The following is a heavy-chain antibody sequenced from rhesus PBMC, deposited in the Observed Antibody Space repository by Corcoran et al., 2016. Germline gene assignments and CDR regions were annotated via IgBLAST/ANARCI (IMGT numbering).Heavy chain of an antibody. V-gene: IGHV2S1*01. D-gene: IGHD1-26*01. CDR1: GFSLSTSGMG. CDR2: IYWDDDK. Sequence: QVTLKESGPALVKPTQTLTLTCTFSGFSLSTSGMGVGWIRQPPGKALEWLESIYWDDDKYYRTALKSRLTISKDTSKNQVVLTMTNMDPVDTATYYCARGNYGTPYYWGQGVLVTVSS. J-gene: IGHJ4*01. CDR3: ARGNYGTPYY.